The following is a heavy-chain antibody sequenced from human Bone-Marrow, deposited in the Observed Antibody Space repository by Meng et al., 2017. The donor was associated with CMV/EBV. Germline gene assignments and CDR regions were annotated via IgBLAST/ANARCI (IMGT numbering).Heavy chain of an antibody. CDR1: GYSISSGYY. D-gene: IGHD1-26*01. CDR2: IYHSGST. Sequence: SETLSLTCTVSGYSISSGYYWGWIRQPPGKGLEWIGSIYHSGSTYYNPSLKSRVTISVDTSKNQFSLKLSSVPAADTAVYYCARDGWGGGSPTIDYWGQGTLVTVSS. CDR3: ARDGWGGGSPTIDY. J-gene: IGHJ4*02. V-gene: IGHV4-38-2*02.